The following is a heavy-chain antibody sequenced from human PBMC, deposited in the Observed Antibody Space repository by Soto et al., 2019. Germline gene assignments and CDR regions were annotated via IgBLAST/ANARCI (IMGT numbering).Heavy chain of an antibody. V-gene: IGHV3-23*01. D-gene: IGHD6-13*01. J-gene: IGHJ4*02. Sequence: EVQLLESGGGLVQPGGSLRLSCVASGFTFSNYAMSWVRQAPGKGLEWVSAVSASGGTPYYATSVQGRFTISRDNSKNTFYLQMGRLRVEDTGRYYCAKDRRSWHTWGFDCWGQGTLVTVSS. CDR1: GFTFSNYA. CDR2: VSASGGTP. CDR3: AKDRRSWHTWGFDC.